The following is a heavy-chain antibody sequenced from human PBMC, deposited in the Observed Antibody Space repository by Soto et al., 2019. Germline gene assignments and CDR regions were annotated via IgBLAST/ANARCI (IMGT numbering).Heavy chain of an antibody. CDR3: ARYQTSSSWLDY. D-gene: IGHD6-13*01. CDR2: IDWDDDK. CDR1: GFSLSTSGMC. V-gene: IGHV2-70*11. J-gene: IGHJ4*02. Sequence: SGPTLVNPTQTLTLTCTFSGFSLSTSGMCVSWIRQPPGKALEWLARIDWDDDKYYSTSLKTRLTISKDTSKNQVVLTMTNMDPVDTATYYCARYQTSSSWLDYWGQGTLVTVSS.